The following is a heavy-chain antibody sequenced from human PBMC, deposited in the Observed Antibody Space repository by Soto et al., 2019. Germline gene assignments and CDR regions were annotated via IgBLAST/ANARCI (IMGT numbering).Heavy chain of an antibody. CDR1: GGSISSGDYY. J-gene: IGHJ6*02. V-gene: IGHV4-30-4*01. CDR3: ARDHYVYDILTGYGYYYGMDV. Sequence: SETLSLTCTVSGGSISSGDYYWSWIRKPPGKGLEWIGYIYYSGSTYYNPSLKSRVTISVDTSKNQFPLKLSSVTAADTAVYYCARDHYVYDILTGYGYYYGMDVWGQGTTVTVSS. CDR2: IYYSGST. D-gene: IGHD3-9*01.